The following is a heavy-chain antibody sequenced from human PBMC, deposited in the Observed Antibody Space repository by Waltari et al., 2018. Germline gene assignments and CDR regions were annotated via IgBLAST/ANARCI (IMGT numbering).Heavy chain of an antibody. CDR3: ASMPYCSGGSCYTNWFDP. J-gene: IGHJ5*02. D-gene: IGHD2-15*01. Sequence: QVQLVQSGAEVKKPGSSVKVSCKASGGTFSSYAISWVRQAPGQGLEWMGRIIPIFGTANYAQKFQGRVTITADKSTSTAYMELSSLRSEDTAVYYCASMPYCSGGSCYTNWFDPWGQGTLVTVSS. CDR2: IIPIFGTA. CDR1: GGTFSSYA. V-gene: IGHV1-69*08.